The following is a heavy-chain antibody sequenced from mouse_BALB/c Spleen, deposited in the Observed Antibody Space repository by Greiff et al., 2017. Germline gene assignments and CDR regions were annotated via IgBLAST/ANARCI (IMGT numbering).Heavy chain of an antibody. V-gene: IGHV5-9-4*01. J-gene: IGHJ2*01. D-gene: IGHD2-3*01. CDR2: ISSGGSYT. CDR3: ARDDGYYHFDY. CDR1: GFTFSSYA. Sequence: EVMLVESGGGLVKPGGSLKLSCAASGFTFSSYAMSWVRQSPEKRLEWVAEISSGGSYTYYPDTVTGRVTISRDNAKNTLYLEMSSLRSEDTAMYYCARDDGYYHFDYGGQGTTLTVSS.